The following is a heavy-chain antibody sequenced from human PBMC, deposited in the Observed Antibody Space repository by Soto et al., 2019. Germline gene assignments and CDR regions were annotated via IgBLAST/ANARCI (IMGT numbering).Heavy chain of an antibody. CDR3: ARDQCFGGGRSCYYFDF. CDR2: ISNDGRGK. J-gene: IGHJ4*02. V-gene: IGHV3-30*04. CDR1: GFTFTTYA. Sequence: AGGSLRLSCAASGFTFTTYAIHWVRQAPGKGLEWVAVISNDGRGKYYADSVKGRFTIPRDNSKNTLYLQMNSLRSDDTAVYYCARDQCFGGGRSCYYFDFWGQGTLVTVSS. D-gene: IGHD2-15*01.